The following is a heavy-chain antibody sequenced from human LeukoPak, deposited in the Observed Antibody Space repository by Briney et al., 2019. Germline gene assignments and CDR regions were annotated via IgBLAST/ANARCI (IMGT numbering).Heavy chain of an antibody. V-gene: IGHV3-23*01. J-gene: IGHJ3*02. Sequence: GGSLRLSCAVSGFTFSTYAMSWVRQAPGKGLEWVSGISGSGGSTYYADSVKGRFTISRDNSKNTLYLQMNSLRAEDTAVYYCARARSSYGYGDAFDIWGQGTMVTVSS. CDR3: ARARSSYGYGDAFDI. CDR1: GFTFSTYA. D-gene: IGHD5-18*01. CDR2: ISGSGGST.